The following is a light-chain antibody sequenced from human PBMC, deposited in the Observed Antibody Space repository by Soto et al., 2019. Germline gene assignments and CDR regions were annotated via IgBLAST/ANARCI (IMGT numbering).Light chain of an antibody. CDR1: SSDVGGYNY. V-gene: IGLV2-14*01. Sequence: QSVLTQPASVSGSPGQSITISCTGTSSDVGGYNYVSWYQQHPGKAPKLMICDVSNRPSGVSNRFSGSKSGNTASLTISGLQAEDEADYYCSSYANSSIYVFGTGTEVTGL. CDR2: DVS. CDR3: SSYANSSIYV. J-gene: IGLJ1*01.